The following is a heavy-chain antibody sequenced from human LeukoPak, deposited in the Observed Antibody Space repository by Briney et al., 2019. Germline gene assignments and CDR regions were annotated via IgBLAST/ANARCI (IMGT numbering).Heavy chain of an antibody. CDR1: GFTFDDYA. CDR2: ISWNSGSI. Sequence: GGSLRLSCAASGFTFDDYAMLWVRQAPGKGLEWVSGISWNSGSIGYADSVKGRFTISRDNAKNSLYLQMNSLRAEDTAVYYCARGASSIDYYYYGMDVWGQGTTVTVSS. V-gene: IGHV3-9*01. CDR3: ARGASSIDYYYYGMDV. D-gene: IGHD2-2*01. J-gene: IGHJ6*02.